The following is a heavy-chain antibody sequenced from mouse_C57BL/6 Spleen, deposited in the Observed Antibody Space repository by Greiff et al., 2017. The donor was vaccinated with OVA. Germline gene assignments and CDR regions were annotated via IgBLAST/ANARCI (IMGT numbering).Heavy chain of an antibody. J-gene: IGHJ1*03. CDR2: INPSTGGT. D-gene: IGHD1-1*01. Sequence: EVKLQESGPELVKPGASVKISCKASGYSFTGYYMNWVKQSPEKSLEWIGEINPSTGGTTYNQKFKAKATLTVDKSSSTAYMQLKSLTSEDSAVYYCARDYGSLYWYFDVWGTGTTVTVSS. CDR1: GYSFTGYY. CDR3: ARDYGSLYWYFDV. V-gene: IGHV1-42*01.